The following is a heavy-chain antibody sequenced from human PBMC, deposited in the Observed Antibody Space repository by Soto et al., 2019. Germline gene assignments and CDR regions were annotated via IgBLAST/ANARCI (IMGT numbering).Heavy chain of an antibody. J-gene: IGHJ4*02. D-gene: IGHD3-10*01. CDR1: GFTFSSYG. V-gene: IGHV3-33*01. CDR2: IWYDGSNK. CDR3: ARDQPLGYGSGGYYRDY. Sequence: GGSLRLSCAASGFTFSSYGMHWVRQAPGKGLEWVAIIWYDGSNKYYADSVKGRFTISRDNSKNTLYLQMNSLRAEDTAVYYCARDQPLGYGSGGYYRDYWGQGTLATVSS.